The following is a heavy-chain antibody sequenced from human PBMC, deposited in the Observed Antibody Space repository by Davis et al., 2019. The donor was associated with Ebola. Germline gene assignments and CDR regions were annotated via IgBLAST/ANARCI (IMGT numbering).Heavy chain of an antibody. CDR1: GGSISSYY. Sequence: SETLSLTCTVSGGSISSYYWSWIRQPPGKGLEWIGYIYYSGSTNYNPSLKSRVTISVDTSKNQFSLKLSAVTAADTAVYYCARGIVATITDYWGQRTLVTVSS. J-gene: IGHJ4*02. D-gene: IGHD5-12*01. CDR3: ARGIVATITDY. V-gene: IGHV4-59*01. CDR2: IYYSGST.